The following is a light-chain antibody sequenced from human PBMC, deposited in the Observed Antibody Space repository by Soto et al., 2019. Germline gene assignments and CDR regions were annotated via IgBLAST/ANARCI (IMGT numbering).Light chain of an antibody. CDR2: EVS. J-gene: IGLJ3*02. Sequence: QSALTQPASVSGSPGQSITISCTGTSSDVGDYNYVSWYQQVPGKAPKVMIYEVSNRPSGVSNRFSGSKSGNTASLTISGLQAEDEADYYCCSYAGSTTWVFGGGTKLTVL. CDR1: SSDVGDYNY. CDR3: CSYAGSTTWV. V-gene: IGLV2-14*01.